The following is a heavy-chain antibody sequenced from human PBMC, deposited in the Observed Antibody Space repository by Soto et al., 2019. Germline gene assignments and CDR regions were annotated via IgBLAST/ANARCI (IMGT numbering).Heavy chain of an antibody. D-gene: IGHD6-19*01. V-gene: IGHV1-18*01. CDR1: GYTFTSYG. CDR3: ARDLAAAVVSGYYYGMDV. Sequence: GASVNVSCKASGYTFTSYGISWVRQAPGQGLEWMGWISAYNGNTNYAQKLQGRVTMTTDTSTSTAYMELRGLRSDDTAVYYCARDLAAAVVSGYYYGMDVWGQGTTVTVSS. CDR2: ISAYNGNT. J-gene: IGHJ6*02.